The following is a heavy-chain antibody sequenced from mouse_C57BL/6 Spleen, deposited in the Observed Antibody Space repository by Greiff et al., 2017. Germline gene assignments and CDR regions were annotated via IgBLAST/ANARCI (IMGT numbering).Heavy chain of an antibody. V-gene: IGHV3-6*01. J-gene: IGHJ2*01. D-gene: IGHD1-1*01. Sequence: ESGPGLVKPSQSLSLTCSVTGYSITSGYYWNWLRQFPGNKLEWMGYISYDGSNNYNPALKNRIAITRDTSKHQFFLKLNSVTTEDTATYYCACATDYFDYWGQGTTLTVSS. CDR3: ACATDYFDY. CDR2: ISYDGSN. CDR1: GYSITSGYY.